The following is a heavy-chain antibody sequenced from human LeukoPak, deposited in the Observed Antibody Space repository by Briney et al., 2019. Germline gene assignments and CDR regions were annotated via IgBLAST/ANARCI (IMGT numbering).Heavy chain of an antibody. CDR3: ASDRGSSWRPTSYYFDY. D-gene: IGHD6-13*01. V-gene: IGHV3-23*01. Sequence: GGSLRLSCAASGFSFSTYAMTWVRQAPGKGLEWVSVISGSGGSTYYADSVKGRFTISRDISKNTLYLQMNSLRAEDTAVYYCASDRGSSWRPTSYYFDYWGQGTLVTVSS. CDR1: GFSFSTYA. J-gene: IGHJ4*02. CDR2: ISGSGGST.